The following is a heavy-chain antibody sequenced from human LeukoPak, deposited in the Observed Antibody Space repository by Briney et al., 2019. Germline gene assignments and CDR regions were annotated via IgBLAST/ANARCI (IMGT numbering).Heavy chain of an antibody. CDR2: IHTSGST. J-gene: IGHJ5*02. V-gene: IGHV4-4*07. Sequence: SETLSLTCTVSGGSISSYYWSWIRQPAGKGLEWIGRIHTSGSTNYNPSLKSRVTMSVDTSKNQFSLKLSSVTAADTAVYYCARDRSSGSIPGWFDPWGQGTLVTVSS. D-gene: IGHD3-22*01. CDR1: GGSISSYY. CDR3: ARDRSSGSIPGWFDP.